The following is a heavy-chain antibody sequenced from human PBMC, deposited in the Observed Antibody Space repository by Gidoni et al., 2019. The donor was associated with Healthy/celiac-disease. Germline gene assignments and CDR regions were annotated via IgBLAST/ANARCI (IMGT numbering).Heavy chain of an antibody. Sequence: QVQLVQSGAEVKKPGSSVKVSCKASGGTFSSYAISWVRQAPGQGLEWMGGIIPIFGTANYAQKFQGRVTITADESTSTAYMELSSQRSEDTAVYYCARPLERRPHYYYMDVWGKGTTVTVSS. CDR3: ARPLERRPHYYYMDV. V-gene: IGHV1-69*01. CDR1: GGTFSSYA. D-gene: IGHD1-1*01. CDR2: IIPIFGTA. J-gene: IGHJ6*03.